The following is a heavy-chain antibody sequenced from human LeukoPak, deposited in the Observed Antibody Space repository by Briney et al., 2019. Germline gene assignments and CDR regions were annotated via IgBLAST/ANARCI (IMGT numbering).Heavy chain of an antibody. CDR1: GGSITSTKHY. CDR2: IHYSGTT. CDR3: ARLVCRRSMAAPAGIDS. V-gene: IGHV4-39*02. J-gene: IGHJ4*02. D-gene: IGHD6-6*01. Sequence: SETLSLTCSVSGGSITSTKHYWGWIRQPPGKGLEWIGTIHYSGTTSYNPSLKSRVTISIDTSNNHFSLRLSSVTAADTAVYYCARLVCRRSMAAPAGIDSWGQGTLVIVSS.